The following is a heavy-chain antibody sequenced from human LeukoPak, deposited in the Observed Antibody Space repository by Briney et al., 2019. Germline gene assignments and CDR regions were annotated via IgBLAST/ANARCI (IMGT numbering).Heavy chain of an antibody. CDR2: IKQDGSEK. V-gene: IGHV3-7*01. Sequence: GGSLRLSCAASGFTFSSYWMSWVRQAPGKGLEWVANIKQDGSEKYYVDSVKGRFTISRDNAKNSLYLQMSSLRAEDTAVYYCALDSSSWYPFDYWGQGTLVTVSS. CDR1: GFTFSSYW. CDR3: ALDSSSWYPFDY. J-gene: IGHJ4*02. D-gene: IGHD6-13*01.